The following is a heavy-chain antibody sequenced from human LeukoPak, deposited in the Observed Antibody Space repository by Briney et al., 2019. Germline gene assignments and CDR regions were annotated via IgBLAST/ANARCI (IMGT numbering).Heavy chain of an antibody. V-gene: IGHV3-23*01. CDR2: ISGSGGST. Sequence: PGGSLRLSCAASGFSVSNNYMSWVRQAPGKGLEWVSVISGSGGSTNYAASVKGRFTMSRDNSQNTLYLQMNSLRVEDTAVYYCAKASEVGRGYFDYWGQGTLVTVSS. CDR1: GFSVSNNY. CDR3: AKASEVGRGYFDY. D-gene: IGHD1-26*01. J-gene: IGHJ4*02.